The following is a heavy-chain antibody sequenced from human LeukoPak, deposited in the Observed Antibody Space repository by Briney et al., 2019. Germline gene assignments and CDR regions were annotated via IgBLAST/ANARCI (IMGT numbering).Heavy chain of an antibody. J-gene: IGHJ3*02. V-gene: IGHV3-74*01. Sequence: GGSLRLSCAASGFTFSSYWMSWVRQAPGKGLEWVSRINDDGSDTIYADSVKGRFTISRDNSKNTLYLQMNSLRAEDTAVYYCAKDRQGFGELFDAFDIWGQGTMVTVSS. CDR3: AKDRQGFGELFDAFDI. CDR2: INDDGSDT. CDR1: GFTFSSYW. D-gene: IGHD3-10*01.